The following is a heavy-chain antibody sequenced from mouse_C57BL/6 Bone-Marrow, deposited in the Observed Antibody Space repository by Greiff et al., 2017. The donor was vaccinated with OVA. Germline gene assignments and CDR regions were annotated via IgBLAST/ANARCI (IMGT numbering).Heavy chain of an antibody. J-gene: IGHJ2*01. CDR1: GYTFTDYY. V-gene: IGHV1-26*01. D-gene: IGHD2-1*01. CDR2: INPNNGGT. CDR3: ARRIYYGHEGFDY. Sequence: EVQLQQSGPELVKPGASVKISCKASGYTFTDYYMNWVKQSHGKSLEWIGDINPNNGGTSYNQKFKGKATLTVDKSSSTAYMELRSLTSEDSAVYYCARRIYYGHEGFDYWGQGTTLTVSS.